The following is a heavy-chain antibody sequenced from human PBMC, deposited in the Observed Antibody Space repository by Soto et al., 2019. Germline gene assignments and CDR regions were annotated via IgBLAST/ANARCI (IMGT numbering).Heavy chain of an antibody. CDR1: GFTFSNYG. CDR2: ISQDGNKE. Sequence: QLVESGGDVVQPGRSLRLSCAASGFTFSNYGMHWVRQAPGKGLVWVAVISQDGNKEYYADSVRGRFTISRDNTKKTVYLQMNSLRAEDTAMYYCAKVSPSISILWGFDRLGQGTLVTVSS. J-gene: IGHJ4*02. CDR3: AKVSPSISILWGFDR. D-gene: IGHD2-21*01. V-gene: IGHV3-30*18.